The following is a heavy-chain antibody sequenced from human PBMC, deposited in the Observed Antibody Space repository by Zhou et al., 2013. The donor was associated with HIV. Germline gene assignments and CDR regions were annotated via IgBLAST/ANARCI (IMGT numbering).Heavy chain of an antibody. V-gene: IGHV1-46*01. Sequence: QVQLVQSGAEVKKPGSSVKVSCKASGGTFSTYGISWVRQAPGQGLIWMGIINPSAGSTRYAQKFQGRVTMTSDTSTSTVYMELGSLTSDDMGVYYCARDRLYSNTYGMDVWGQGTTVIVSS. CDR1: GGTFSTYG. D-gene: IGHD2-21*01. CDR3: ARDRLYSNTYGMDV. CDR2: INPSAGST. J-gene: IGHJ6*02.